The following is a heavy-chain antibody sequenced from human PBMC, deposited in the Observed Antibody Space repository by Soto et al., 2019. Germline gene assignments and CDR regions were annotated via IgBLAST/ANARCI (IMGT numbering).Heavy chain of an antibody. V-gene: IGHV3-48*02. Sequence: EVQLVESGGGLVQPGGSLRLSCAASGFIFTSYSMNWVRQAPGKGLEWLSYIRIDSNHIGYADSVRGGFTISSDIAKNSLSLQMNSLRDEDTAVYYCARDLSYACDSWGQGTLVTVSS. CDR3: ARDLSYACDS. CDR1: GFIFTSYS. CDR2: IRIDSNHI. D-gene: IGHD1-26*01. J-gene: IGHJ4*02.